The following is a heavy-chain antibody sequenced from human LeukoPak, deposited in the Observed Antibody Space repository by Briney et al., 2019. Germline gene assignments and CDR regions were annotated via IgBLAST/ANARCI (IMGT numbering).Heavy chain of an antibody. V-gene: IGHV4-39*01. Sequence: SETLSLTCTVSGGSISSSSYYWGWIRQPPGKGLEWIGSIYYSGSTYYNPSLKSRVTISVDTSKNQFSLKLSSVTAADTAVYYCARQEGRDGYPWYFDYWGQGTLVTVSS. CDR1: GGSISSSSYY. CDR2: IYYSGST. J-gene: IGHJ4*02. CDR3: ARQEGRDGYPWYFDY. D-gene: IGHD5-24*01.